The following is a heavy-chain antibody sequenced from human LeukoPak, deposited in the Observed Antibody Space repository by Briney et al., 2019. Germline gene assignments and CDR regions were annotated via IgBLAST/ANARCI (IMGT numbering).Heavy chain of an antibody. J-gene: IGHJ4*02. CDR3: AKRTMSAFDS. CDR2: ISGSGNGT. V-gene: IGHV3-23*01. D-gene: IGHD5-24*01. Sequence: GGSLRLSCAASGFTFRTYAMNWVRQAPGKGLEWLSGISGSGNGTYYADSVKGRFTISRDNSKNMVYLQMNSLTVEDAATYYCAKRTMSAFDSWGQGTLLIVSS. CDR1: GFTFRTYA.